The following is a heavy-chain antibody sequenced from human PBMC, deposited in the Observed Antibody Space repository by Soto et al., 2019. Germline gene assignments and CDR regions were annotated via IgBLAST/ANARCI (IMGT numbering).Heavy chain of an antibody. CDR2: INPNSGGT. Sequence: ASVKVSCKASGYTFTGYYMHWVRQAPGQGLEWMGWINPNSGGTNYAQKFQGRVTMTRDTSISTAYMELSRLRSDDTAVYYCAREGKIDYDYVWGSYSYRRGMDVWGQGTTVPSP. J-gene: IGHJ6*02. V-gene: IGHV1-2*02. CDR3: AREGKIDYDYVWGSYSYRRGMDV. D-gene: IGHD3-16*02. CDR1: GYTFTGYY.